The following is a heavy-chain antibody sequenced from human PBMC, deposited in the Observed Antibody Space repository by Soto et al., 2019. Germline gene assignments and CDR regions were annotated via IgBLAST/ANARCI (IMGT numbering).Heavy chain of an antibody. V-gene: IGHV1-69*13. D-gene: IGHD2-15*01. CDR3: ARGGVGYCSGGSCYSPKNHFDY. CDR1: GGTFSSYA. J-gene: IGHJ4*02. CDR2: IIPIFGTA. Sequence: ASVKVSCKASGGTFSSYAISWVRQAPGQGLEWMGGIIPIFGTANYAQKFQGRVTITADESTSTAYMELSSLRSEDTAVYYCARGGVGYCSGGSCYSPKNHFDYWGQETWVTFSS.